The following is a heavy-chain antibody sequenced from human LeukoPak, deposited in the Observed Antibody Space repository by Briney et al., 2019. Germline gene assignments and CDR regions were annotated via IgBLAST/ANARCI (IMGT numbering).Heavy chain of an antibody. D-gene: IGHD6-13*01. Sequence: GASVKVSCKASGGTFSSYAISWVRQAPGQGLEWVGGIIPIFGTANYAQKFQGRVTITADESTSTAYMELSSPRSEDTAVYYCARERIAAAGSDYWGQGTLVTVSS. J-gene: IGHJ4*02. V-gene: IGHV1-69*13. CDR3: ARERIAAAGSDY. CDR1: GGTFSSYA. CDR2: IIPIFGTA.